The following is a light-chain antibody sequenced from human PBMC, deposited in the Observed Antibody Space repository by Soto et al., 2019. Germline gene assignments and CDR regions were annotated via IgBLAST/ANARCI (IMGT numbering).Light chain of an antibody. V-gene: IGKV1-9*01. Sequence: IQLTQSPSSLSASVGDRVTLTCRASQGIGTYLVWYQQKSGKAPTVLIYASSTLQTGVPSRFSGSGSGTDFSLTISSLHPEDVATYYCQQVDSYPRTFGQGTKVDIK. CDR3: QQVDSYPRT. CDR2: ASS. CDR1: QGIGTY. J-gene: IGKJ1*01.